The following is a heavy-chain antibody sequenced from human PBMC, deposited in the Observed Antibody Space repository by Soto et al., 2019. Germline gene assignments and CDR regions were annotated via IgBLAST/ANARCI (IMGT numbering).Heavy chain of an antibody. J-gene: IGHJ2*01. Sequence: QVQLVQSGAEVKKPGSSVKVSCKASGGTFSSYTISWVRQAPGQGLEWMGRIIPILGIANYAQKFQGRVTITADKSTSTAYMELSSLRSEDTAVYYCARGSDDMLTGYRNWYFDLWGRGTLVTVSS. D-gene: IGHD3-9*01. V-gene: IGHV1-69*02. CDR3: ARGSDDMLTGYRNWYFDL. CDR1: GGTFSSYT. CDR2: IIPILGIA.